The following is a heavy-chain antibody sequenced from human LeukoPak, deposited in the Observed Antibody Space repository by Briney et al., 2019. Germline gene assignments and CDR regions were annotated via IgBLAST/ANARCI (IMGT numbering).Heavy chain of an antibody. CDR2: MHPSGSST. Sequence: ASVKVSCKASGYTLTNYYIHWVRQAPGQGLEWVGVMHPSGSSTSDAQKLRGRVTVTRDTSTSTVYMELSSLTSEDTAVYYCGTVTTPYYYYTDVWGKGTTVTVSS. D-gene: IGHD4-11*01. CDR1: GYTLTNYY. CDR3: GTVTTPYYYYTDV. J-gene: IGHJ6*03. V-gene: IGHV1-46*03.